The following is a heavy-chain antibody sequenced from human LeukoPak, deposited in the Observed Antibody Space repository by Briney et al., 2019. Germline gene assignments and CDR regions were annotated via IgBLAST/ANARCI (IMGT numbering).Heavy chain of an antibody. D-gene: IGHD3-22*01. CDR2: ISGGGDST. J-gene: IGHJ3*02. CDR3: SGHYYDTSGPSAFDI. Sequence: GGSLRLSCAASGFTFSSYAMSWVRQARGKGLEWVSAISGGGDSTYYADSVKGRLTISRDNSKNTLYLQMNSLRVEDTAVYYCSGHYYDTSGPSAFDIWGQGTMVTVSS. CDR1: GFTFSSYA. V-gene: IGHV3-23*01.